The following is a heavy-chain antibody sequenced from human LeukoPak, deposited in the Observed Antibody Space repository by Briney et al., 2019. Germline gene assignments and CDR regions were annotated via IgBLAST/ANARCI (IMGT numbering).Heavy chain of an antibody. Sequence: GGSLRLSCAASGFTFSDYYMSWIRQAPGKGLEWGSYISSSGSTIYYADSVKGRFTISRDNAKNSLYLQMNSLRAEDTAVYYCARLIPRPGYSSSYPRDAFDIWGQGTMVTVSS. V-gene: IGHV3-11*01. CDR1: GFTFSDYY. CDR2: ISSSGSTI. D-gene: IGHD6-13*01. J-gene: IGHJ3*02. CDR3: ARLIPRPGYSSSYPRDAFDI.